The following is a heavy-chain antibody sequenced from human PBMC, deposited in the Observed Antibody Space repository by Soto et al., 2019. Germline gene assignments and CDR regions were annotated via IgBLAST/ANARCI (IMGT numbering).Heavy chain of an antibody. CDR2: IYYSGST. V-gene: IGHV4-61*01. CDR3: ARVVVTAIRRPNYYYYSGMDV. J-gene: IGHJ6*02. D-gene: IGHD2-21*02. Sequence: KPSETLSLTCTVSGGSVSSGSYYWSWIRQPPGKGLEWIGYIYYSGSTNYNPSLKSRVTISVDTSKNQFSLKLSSVTAATTAVYYCARVVVTAIRRPNYYYYSGMDVWGQGTTVTVS. CDR1: GGSVSSGSYY.